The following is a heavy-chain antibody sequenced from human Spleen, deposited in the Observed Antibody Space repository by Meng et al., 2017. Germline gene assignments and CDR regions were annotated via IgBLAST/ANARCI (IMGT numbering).Heavy chain of an antibody. CDR2: INHSGST. V-gene: IGHV4-34*01. CDR1: GGSFGGYY. Sequence: HVQLQRGGAGPLKPSETLSLTCAGNGGSFGGYYWSWIRQPPGKGLEWIGEINHSGSTNYNPSLKSRVTISVDTSKDHFSLKQSSVTAADTAVYYCARDQWDYEGTSRDAFDVWGQGTMVTVSS. J-gene: IGHJ3*01. D-gene: IGHD1-26*01. CDR3: ARDQWDYEGTSRDAFDV.